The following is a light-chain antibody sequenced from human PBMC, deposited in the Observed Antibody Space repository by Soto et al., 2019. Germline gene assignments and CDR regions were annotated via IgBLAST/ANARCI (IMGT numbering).Light chain of an antibody. Sequence: DIQMTQSPYTLSGSVGDRVTITCRASQTISSWWAWYQQKPGKAPKLLIYKASTLKSGVPSRFSGSGSGTEFTLTIISLRPDDFATYYCQHYNSYSEAFGQGTKVDIK. V-gene: IGKV1-5*03. CDR3: QHYNSYSEA. CDR2: KAS. J-gene: IGKJ1*01. CDR1: QTISSW.